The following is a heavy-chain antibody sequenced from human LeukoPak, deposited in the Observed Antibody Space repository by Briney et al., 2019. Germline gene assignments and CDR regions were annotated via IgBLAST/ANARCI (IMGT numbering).Heavy chain of an antibody. Sequence: RESGPTLVNPTQTLTLTCTFSGFSLSTSGMCVSWIRQPPGKALEWLARIDWDDDKYYSTSLKTRLTISKDTSKNQVVLTMTNMDPVDTATYYCARNLVLMVYAIPYYYYYMDVWGKGTTVTVSS. J-gene: IGHJ6*03. V-gene: IGHV2-70*11. D-gene: IGHD2-8*01. CDR1: GFSLSTSGMC. CDR3: ARNLVLMVYAIPYYYYYMDV. CDR2: IDWDDDK.